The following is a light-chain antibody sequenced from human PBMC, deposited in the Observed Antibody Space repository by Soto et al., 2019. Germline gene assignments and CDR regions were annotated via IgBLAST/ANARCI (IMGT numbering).Light chain of an antibody. CDR2: KDT. J-gene: IGLJ1*01. CDR3: QSAHSGHYV. CDR1: AFPQQF. V-gene: IGLV3-25*02. Sequence: SYELTQPPSVSVSPGQTARITCSGDAFPQQFLYLYQQKPGQAPVLVIHKDTERPSGIPERFSGSIPGTTGTLTISGVQAEDEADYYCQSAHSGHYVFGTGTKVTVL.